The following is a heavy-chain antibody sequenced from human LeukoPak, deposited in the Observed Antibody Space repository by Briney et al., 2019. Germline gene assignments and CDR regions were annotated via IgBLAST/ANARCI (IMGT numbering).Heavy chain of an antibody. CDR2: ISYDGGNK. CDR1: GFTFSSYA. CDR3: ARDSYDFWSGYRSPFDY. Sequence: PGGSLRLSCAASGFTFSSYAIRWVRQAPGKGLEWVAVISYDGGNKYYADSVKGRFTISRDNSKNTLYLQMNTLRPEDTAVYYCARDSYDFWSGYRSPFDYWGQGTLVTVSS. V-gene: IGHV3-30*04. D-gene: IGHD3-3*01. J-gene: IGHJ4*02.